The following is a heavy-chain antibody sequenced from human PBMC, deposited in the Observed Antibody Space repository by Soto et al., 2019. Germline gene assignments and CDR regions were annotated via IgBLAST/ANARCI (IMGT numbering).Heavy chain of an antibody. CDR1: GGSISSGGYY. CDR2: IYYSGST. D-gene: IGHD3-9*01. CDR3: AGTYYDILTGQKQFDY. V-gene: IGHV4-31*03. J-gene: IGHJ4*02. Sequence: QVQLQESGPGLVKPSQTLSLTCTVSGGSISSGGYYWSWIRQHPGKGPEWIGYIYYSGSTYYNPSLKSRVTISVDTSKNQFSLKLSSVTAADTAVYYCAGTYYDILTGQKQFDYWGQGTLVTVSS.